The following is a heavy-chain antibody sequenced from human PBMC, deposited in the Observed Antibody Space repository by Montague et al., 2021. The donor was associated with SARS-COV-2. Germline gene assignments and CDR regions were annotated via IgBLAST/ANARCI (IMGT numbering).Heavy chain of an antibody. CDR3: ARGGLYYYGSGSYWLPEHYYYYGMDV. CDR2: IKQDGSEK. V-gene: IGHV3-7*01. Sequence: SLRLSCAASGFTFSLYSMHWVRQAPGKGLEWVANIKQDGSEKYYVDSVKGRFTISRDNAKNSLYLQMNSLRTEDTAVYYCARGGLYYYGSGSYWLPEHYYYYGMDVWGQGTTVTVSS. J-gene: IGHJ6*02. D-gene: IGHD3-10*01. CDR1: GFTFSLYS.